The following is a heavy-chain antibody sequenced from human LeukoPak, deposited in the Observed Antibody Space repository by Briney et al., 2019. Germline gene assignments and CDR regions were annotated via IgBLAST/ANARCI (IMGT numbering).Heavy chain of an antibody. J-gene: IGHJ5*02. V-gene: IGHV1-3*01. Sequence: ASVKVPCKASGYTFTSYGISWVRQAPGQRLEWMGWINAANGNTQYSQKFQGRVTITRDTSASTAYMELSSLRSEDTAVYYCARGAPIRVAVAATFDPWGQGTLVTVPS. CDR3: ARGAPIRVAVAATFDP. CDR1: GYTFTSYG. D-gene: IGHD6-19*01. CDR2: INAANGNT.